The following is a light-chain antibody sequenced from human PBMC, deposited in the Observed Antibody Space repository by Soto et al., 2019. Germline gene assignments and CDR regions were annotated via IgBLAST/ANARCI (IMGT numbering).Light chain of an antibody. CDR1: QGISSW. V-gene: IGKV1-12*01. CDR3: QQADSFPHT. J-gene: IGKJ2*01. Sequence: DIQMTQSPSSVSASVGDRVTITCRASQGISSWLAWYQQKPGKAPKLLIYAASSLQSWVSSRFSGSGARADFTLSISSLQPADFAAYYCQQADSFPHTFGQGTKVYIK. CDR2: AAS.